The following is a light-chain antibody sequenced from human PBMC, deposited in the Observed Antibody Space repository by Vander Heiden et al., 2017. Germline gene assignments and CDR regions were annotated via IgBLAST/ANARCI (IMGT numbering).Light chain of an antibody. CDR1: QGISSY. J-gene: IGKJ5*01. Sequence: DIPLTQSPYLLSASVGDRVTITCRASQGISSYLAWYQQKPGKAPKLLIYAASTLQSGVPSRCSGSGSGTEFTLTISSLQPEDFATYYCQQLNSYPLTFGQGTQLEIK. CDR2: AAS. CDR3: QQLNSYPLT. V-gene: IGKV1-9*01.